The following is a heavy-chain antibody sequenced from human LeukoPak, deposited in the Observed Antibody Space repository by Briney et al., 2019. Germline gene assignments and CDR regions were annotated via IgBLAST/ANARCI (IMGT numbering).Heavy chain of an antibody. Sequence: ASVKVSCKASGYTFTGYYMHWVRQAPGQGLEWMGWINPNSGGTNYAQKFQGRVTMTRDTSISTAYMELSRLRSDDTAVYYCARGLVTADPSTRDYDSRYYFDYWGQGTLVTVSS. V-gene: IGHV1-2*02. CDR2: INPNSGGT. J-gene: IGHJ4*02. CDR1: GYTFTGYY. CDR3: ARGLVTADPSTRDYDSRYYFDY. D-gene: IGHD3-3*01.